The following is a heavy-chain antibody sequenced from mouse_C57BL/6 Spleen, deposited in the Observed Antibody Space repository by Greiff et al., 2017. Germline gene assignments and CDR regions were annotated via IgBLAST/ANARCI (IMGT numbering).Heavy chain of an antibody. J-gene: IGHJ1*03. D-gene: IGHD1-1*01. V-gene: IGHV1-9*01. Sequence: QVQLQQSGAELMKPGASVTLSCKATGYTFTGYWIEWVKQRPGHGLEWIGEILPGSGSTNYNEKFKGKATFTADTSSNTAYMQLSSLTTEDSAIYYCARGSSTTVVANWYFDVWGTGTTVTVSS. CDR2: ILPGSGST. CDR1: GYTFTGYW. CDR3: ARGSSTTVVANWYFDV.